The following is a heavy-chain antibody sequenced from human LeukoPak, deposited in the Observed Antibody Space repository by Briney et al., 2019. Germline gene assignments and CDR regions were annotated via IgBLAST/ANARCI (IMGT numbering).Heavy chain of an antibody. V-gene: IGHV4-39*01. Sequence: SETLSLTCSVSGGSISSSSYYWNWIRQPPGKGLEWVGSIYYSGTTYYNSSLKSRVTISEDTSKIRFSLMLTSGTAADTAVYYCARQVSDYFYYYIDVWGEGTTVIVSS. J-gene: IGHJ6*03. CDR3: ARQVSDYFYYYIDV. CDR2: IYYSGTT. CDR1: GGSISSSSYY.